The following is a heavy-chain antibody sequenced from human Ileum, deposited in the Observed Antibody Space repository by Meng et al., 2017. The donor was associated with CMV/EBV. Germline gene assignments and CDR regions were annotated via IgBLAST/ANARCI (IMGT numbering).Heavy chain of an antibody. D-gene: IGHD3-22*01. Sequence: ASVKVSCKASGVTFPFYAISWVRQAPGQGLEWMGWISPHRGGSYYAQKFQGRVTMTRDTSISTAYMELSSLRSDDTAVYYCATGYYYDSSGYSNMGDSWGQGTLVTVSS. J-gene: IGHJ4*02. CDR2: ISPHRGGS. CDR1: GVTFPFYA. CDR3: ATGYYYDSSGYSNMGDS. V-gene: IGHV1-2*02.